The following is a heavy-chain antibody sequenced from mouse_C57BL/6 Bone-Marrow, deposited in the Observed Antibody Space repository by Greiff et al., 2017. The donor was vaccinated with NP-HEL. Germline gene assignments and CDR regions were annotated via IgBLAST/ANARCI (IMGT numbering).Heavy chain of an antibody. CDR2: LDPSDSYT. D-gene: IGHD1-1*01. J-gene: IGHJ1*03. CDR1: GYTFTSYW. V-gene: IGHV1-69*01. Sequence: QVQLQQPGAELVMPGASVKLSCKASGYTFTSYWMHWVKQRPGQGLEWIGELDPSDSYTNYNQKFKGKSTLTVDKSSSTAYMQLSSLTSEDSAVYYCARGGYYYGSSYWYFDVWGTGTTVTVSS. CDR3: ARGGYYYGSSYWYFDV.